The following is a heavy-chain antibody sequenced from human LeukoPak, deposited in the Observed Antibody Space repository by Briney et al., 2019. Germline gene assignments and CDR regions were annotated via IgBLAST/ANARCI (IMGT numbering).Heavy chain of an antibody. J-gene: IGHJ6*03. V-gene: IGHV3-21*01. CDR1: GFTFSAYT. CDR2: IGRGGNYI. D-gene: IGHD6-13*01. CDR3: ARQAGPYYMDV. Sequence: PGGSLRLSCAASGFTFSAYTMNWVRQAPGKGLEWVSSIGRGGNYIYHADSVKGRFTISRDNAKNSLYLQMSSLRAEDTAVYYCARQAGPYYMDVWGKGTTVTVSS.